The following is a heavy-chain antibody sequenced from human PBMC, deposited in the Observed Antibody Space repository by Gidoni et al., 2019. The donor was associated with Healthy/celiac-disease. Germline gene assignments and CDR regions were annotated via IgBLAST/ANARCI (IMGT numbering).Heavy chain of an antibody. V-gene: IGHV3-7*01. CDR1: GFTFRSYW. D-gene: IGHD2-15*01. CDR3: ARGLYCSGGSCYRYDYYGMDV. Sequence: EVQLVESGGGLVQPGGSLRLSCAASGFTFRSYWMSWVRQAPGKGLEWVANIKQDGSEKYYVDSVKGRFTISRDNAKNSLYLQMNSLRAEDTAVYYCARGLYCSGGSCYRYDYYGMDVWGQGTTVTVSS. CDR2: IKQDGSEK. J-gene: IGHJ6*02.